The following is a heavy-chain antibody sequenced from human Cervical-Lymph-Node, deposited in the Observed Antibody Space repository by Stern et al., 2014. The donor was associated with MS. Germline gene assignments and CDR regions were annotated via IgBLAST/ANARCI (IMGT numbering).Heavy chain of an antibody. V-gene: IGHV3-74*03. CDR3: ARVASFVVGDCSGTKCPAGMDI. D-gene: IGHD2-2*01. Sequence: EVQLVESGGGLVQPGGSLRLSCVASGFTFSSYWMHWVRHVPGKGLVWVARINSDGNGTTHADSVKGRLTIARDNTKNTLYLQINSLRAEDTAVYYCARVASFVVGDCSGTKCPAGMDIWGRGTTVTVSS. J-gene: IGHJ6*02. CDR2: INSDGNGT. CDR1: GFTFSSYW.